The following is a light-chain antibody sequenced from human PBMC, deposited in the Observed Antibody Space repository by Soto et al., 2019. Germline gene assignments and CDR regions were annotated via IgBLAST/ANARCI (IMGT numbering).Light chain of an antibody. J-gene: IGLJ2*01. V-gene: IGLV3-21*02. CDR2: DDS. CDR1: NIGSKS. CDR3: HVWDISGEQVV. Sequence: SYELTQPPSVSVAPGQTATVTCGAANIGSKSVRWYQKKPGQAPLLVVFDDSDRPPGIPARFSAFNSGNTATLTINRVEDGDEADYYCHVWDISGEQVVFGGGTKVTVL.